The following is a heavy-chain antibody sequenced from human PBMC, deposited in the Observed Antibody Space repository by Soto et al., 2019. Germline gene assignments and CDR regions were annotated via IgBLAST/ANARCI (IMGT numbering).Heavy chain of an antibody. V-gene: IGHV1-69*01. J-gene: IGHJ4*02. CDR1: GGTFSSYA. CDR2: IIPIFGTA. Sequence: QVQLVQSGAEVKKPGSSVKVSCKASGGTFSSYAISWVRQAPGQGLEWMGGIIPIFGTANYAQKFQGRFTITADESTSTAYMDLSSLRSEDTAVYYCASCDYYDSSGYSWFLVHWGQGTLVTVSS. D-gene: IGHD3-22*01. CDR3: ASCDYYDSSGYSWFLVH.